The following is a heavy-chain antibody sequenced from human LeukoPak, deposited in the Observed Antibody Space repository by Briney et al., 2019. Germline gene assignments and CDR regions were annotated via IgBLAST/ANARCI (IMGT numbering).Heavy chain of an antibody. CDR3: GVLY. CDR2: IKEDGSET. CDR1: GFRFSSSW. J-gene: IGHJ4*02. D-gene: IGHD4/OR15-4a*01. Sequence: GGSLRLSCAASGFRFSSSWMNWVRQAPGKGLEWVANIKEDGSETYYVDSVKGRFTISRDNAKNSLYLHMNSLRTEDTAVYYCGVLYWGQGTLVTVSS. V-gene: IGHV3-7*01.